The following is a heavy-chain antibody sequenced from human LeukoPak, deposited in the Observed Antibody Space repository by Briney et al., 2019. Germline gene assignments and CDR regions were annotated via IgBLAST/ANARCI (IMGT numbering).Heavy chain of an antibody. CDR1: GFTVSSNY. J-gene: IGHJ4*02. Sequence: GGSLRLSCAASGFTVSSNYMSWVRQAPGKGLEWVSVIYSGGRTYYADSVKGRFTISRDNSKNTLYLQMNSLRVEDTAVYYCASTHDSSGYFVGFDYWGQGTLVTVSS. CDR3: ASTHDSSGYFVGFDY. V-gene: IGHV3-66*01. CDR2: IYSGGRT. D-gene: IGHD3-22*01.